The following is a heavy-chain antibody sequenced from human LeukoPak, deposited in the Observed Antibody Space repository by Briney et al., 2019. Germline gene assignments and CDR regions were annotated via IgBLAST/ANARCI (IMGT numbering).Heavy chain of an antibody. CDR3: ARSGSGSYYPYPYYYYYYMDV. J-gene: IGHJ6*03. V-gene: IGHV1-69*06. CDR1: GGTFSSYA. Sequence: SVKVSCKASGGTFSSYAISWVRQAPGQGLEWMGGIIPIFGTANYAQKFQDRVTITADKSTSTAYMELSSLRSEDTAVYYCARSGSGSYYPYPYYYYYYMDVWGKGTTVTISS. CDR2: IIPIFGTA. D-gene: IGHD3-10*01.